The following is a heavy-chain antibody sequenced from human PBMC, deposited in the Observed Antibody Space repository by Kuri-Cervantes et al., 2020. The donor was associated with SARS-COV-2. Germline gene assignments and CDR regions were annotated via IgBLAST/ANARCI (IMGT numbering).Heavy chain of an antibody. V-gene: IGHV4-30-2*01. J-gene: IGHJ6*02. Sequence: SETLSLTCTVSGDSISFGTYSWTWIRQTPGKGLEWIGYIYHSGHTHYNPSLRGRVTMSVDTFKNQFSLKLNSVTAADTAVYYCATSYGGSGSYYYGMDVWGQGTTVTVSS. D-gene: IGHD3-10*01. CDR2: IYHSGHT. CDR1: GDSISFGTYS. CDR3: ATSYGGSGSYYYGMDV.